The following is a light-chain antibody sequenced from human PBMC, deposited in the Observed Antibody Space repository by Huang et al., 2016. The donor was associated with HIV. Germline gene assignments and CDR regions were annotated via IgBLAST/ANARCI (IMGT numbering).Light chain of an antibody. CDR2: SAS. Sequence: DIQMTQSSSSLSTCVGDRVTITCRASQNINTFLPWYQEKPGKAPRLLIYSASSCEHGVPSRFSGSGSGTEFTLTISSVQPDDSATYYCQQTNKSPYTFGQGTKLDIE. CDR3: QQTNKSPYT. J-gene: IGKJ2*01. CDR1: QNINTF. V-gene: IGKV1-39*01.